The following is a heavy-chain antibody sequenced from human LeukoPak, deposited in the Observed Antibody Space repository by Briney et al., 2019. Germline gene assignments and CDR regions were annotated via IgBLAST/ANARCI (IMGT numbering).Heavy chain of an antibody. J-gene: IGHJ4*02. Sequence: PSQTLCLTCTVSGGSISSGSYYWSWIRQPAGKGLEWIGRIYTSGSTNYNPSLKSRVTISVDTSKNQFSLKLSSVTAADTAVYYCARGLYWNYDCWGQGTLVTVSS. V-gene: IGHV4-61*02. CDR2: IYTSGST. CDR1: GGSISSGSYY. CDR3: ARGLYWNYDC. D-gene: IGHD1-7*01.